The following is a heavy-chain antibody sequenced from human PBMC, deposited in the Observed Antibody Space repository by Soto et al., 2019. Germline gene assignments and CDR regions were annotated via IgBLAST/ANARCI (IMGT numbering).Heavy chain of an antibody. D-gene: IGHD3-3*01. V-gene: IGHV4-59*01. Sequence: PGTRPLTHAIYGGSISSYYWSCVRQPQGKRLEWIVCLHYSGSTNYNPSLKSRVTISVDKSKNKFSLTLSSVNDADKAVYYCARYDFWSGYCDYWGQGTLVTGS. CDR2: LHYSGST. CDR3: ARYDFWSGYCDY. J-gene: IGHJ4*02. CDR1: GGSISSYY.